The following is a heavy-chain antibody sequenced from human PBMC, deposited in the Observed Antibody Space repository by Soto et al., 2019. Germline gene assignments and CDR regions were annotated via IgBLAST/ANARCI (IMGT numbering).Heavy chain of an antibody. Sequence: GGSLRLSCAASGFTFSSYSMNWVRQAPGKGLEWVSSISSSSSYIYYADSVKGRFTISRDNAKNSLYLQMNSLRAEDTAVYYCARDPSYGYDILTGYPHYGMDVWGQGTTVTVSS. CDR3: ARDPSYGYDILTGYPHYGMDV. J-gene: IGHJ6*02. V-gene: IGHV3-21*01. D-gene: IGHD3-9*01. CDR1: GFTFSSYS. CDR2: ISSSSSYI.